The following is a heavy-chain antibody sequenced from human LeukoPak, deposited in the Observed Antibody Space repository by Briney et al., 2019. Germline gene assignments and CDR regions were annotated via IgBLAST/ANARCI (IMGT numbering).Heavy chain of an antibody. Sequence: GGSLRLSCAASGFTFSSYSMNWVRQAPGKGLEWVSYISSSSSTIYYADSVKGRFTISRDNAKNSLYLQMNSLRAEDTAVYYCARIKSDYGDYIPYFDYWGQGTLVTVSS. D-gene: IGHD4-17*01. CDR2: ISSSSSTI. V-gene: IGHV3-48*01. CDR3: ARIKSDYGDYIPYFDY. CDR1: GFTFSSYS. J-gene: IGHJ4*02.